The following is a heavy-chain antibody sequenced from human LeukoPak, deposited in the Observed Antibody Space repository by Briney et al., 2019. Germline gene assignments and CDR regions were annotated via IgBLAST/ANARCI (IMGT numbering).Heavy chain of an antibody. CDR3: ARDVHGDYGSGWFDP. Sequence: SVKVSCKTSGGTFNNSAISWVRQAPGQGLEWLGGIMPLFGTAGYAQKFQGRVTITKDESTRTVYLELTGLTSDDTAVYYCARDVHGDYGSGWFDPWGQGTLVSVSS. J-gene: IGHJ5*02. D-gene: IGHD4-17*01. V-gene: IGHV1-69*05. CDR2: IMPLFGTA. CDR1: GGTFNNSA.